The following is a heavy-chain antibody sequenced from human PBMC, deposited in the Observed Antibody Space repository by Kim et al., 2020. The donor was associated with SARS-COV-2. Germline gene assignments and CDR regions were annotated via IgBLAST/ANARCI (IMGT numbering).Heavy chain of an antibody. V-gene: IGHV3-23*01. D-gene: IGHD3-9*01. Sequence: GGSLRLSCAASGFTFSSYAMSWVRQAPGKGLEWVSAISGSGGSTYYADSVKGRFTISRDNSKNTLYLQMNSLRAEDTAVYYCAKFDCDILTGYCPFDLWGRGTLVTVSS. J-gene: IGHJ2*01. CDR2: ISGSGGST. CDR3: AKFDCDILTGYCPFDL. CDR1: GFTFSSYA.